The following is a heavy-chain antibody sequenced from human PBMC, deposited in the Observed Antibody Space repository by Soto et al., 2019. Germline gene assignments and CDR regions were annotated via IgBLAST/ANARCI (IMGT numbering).Heavy chain of an antibody. J-gene: IGHJ4*02. CDR2: IISDGSST. V-gene: IGHV3-74*01. CDR1: GFTFSSYW. Sequence: GGSLRLSCAASGFTFSSYWMHWVRQAPGKGLVWVSRIISDGSSTTYADSVKGRFTISRDNAKNTLYLQMNSLRAEDTAVYYCVRHFDKWGQGTLVTVSS. CDR3: VRHFDK.